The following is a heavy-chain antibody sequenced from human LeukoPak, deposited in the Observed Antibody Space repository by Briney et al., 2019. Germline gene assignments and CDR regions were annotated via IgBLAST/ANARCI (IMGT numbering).Heavy chain of an antibody. CDR2: IYYSGST. CDR3: ARYMVRGVMEFD. CDR1: GGSISSYY. V-gene: IGHV4-59*12. Sequence: SETLSLTCTVSGGSISSYYWSWIRQPPGKGLEWIGYIYYSGSTYYNPSLKSRVTISVDTSKNQFSLKLSSVTAADTAVYYCARYMVRGVMEFDWGQGTLVTVSS. D-gene: IGHD3-10*01. J-gene: IGHJ4*02.